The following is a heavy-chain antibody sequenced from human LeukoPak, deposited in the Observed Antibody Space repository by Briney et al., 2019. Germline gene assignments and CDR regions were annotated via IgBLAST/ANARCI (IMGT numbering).Heavy chain of an antibody. Sequence: SETLSLTCAVYGGSFSGYYWSWIRQPPGKGLEWIGEINHSGSTNYNPSLKSRVTISVDTSENQFSLKLSSVTAADTAVYYCARRSIAVAGFDYWGQGTLVTVSS. V-gene: IGHV4-34*01. CDR2: INHSGST. J-gene: IGHJ4*02. CDR3: ARRSIAVAGFDY. D-gene: IGHD6-19*01. CDR1: GGSFSGYY.